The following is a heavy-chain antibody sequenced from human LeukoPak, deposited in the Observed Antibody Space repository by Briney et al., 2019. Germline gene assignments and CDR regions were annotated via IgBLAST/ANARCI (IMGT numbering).Heavy chain of an antibody. V-gene: IGHV3-21*01. D-gene: IGHD2-15*01. CDR2: ISSSSDFL. CDR3: ARVYCSGGSCYSYFDY. Sequence: PGGSLRLSCAAPGFIFSSYSMNWVRQAPGKGLEWVSSISSSSDFLYYADSVKGRFTISRDDARNSLYLQMDSLRAEDTAVYYCARVYCSGGSCYSYFDYWGQGTLVTVSS. CDR1: GFIFSSYS. J-gene: IGHJ4*02.